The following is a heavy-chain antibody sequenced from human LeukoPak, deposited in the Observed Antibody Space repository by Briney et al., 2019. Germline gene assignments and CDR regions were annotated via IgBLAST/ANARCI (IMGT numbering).Heavy chain of an antibody. D-gene: IGHD1-26*01. CDR1: LFTFNSYE. V-gene: IGHV3-48*03. CDR2: INSGGRAI. Sequence: GGSLRLSCAASLFTFNSYEMNWVRQAPGKGLEWVSYINSGGRAIYYAESVKGRFTISRDNAKNSLYLQMNSLRADDTAVYYCARGGSYVHYWGQGTLVTVSS. J-gene: IGHJ4*02. CDR3: ARGGSYVHY.